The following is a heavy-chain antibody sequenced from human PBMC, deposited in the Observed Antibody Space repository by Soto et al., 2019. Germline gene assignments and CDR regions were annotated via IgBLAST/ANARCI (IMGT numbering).Heavy chain of an antibody. J-gene: IGHJ5*02. D-gene: IGHD6-13*01. Sequence: PGGSLRLSCAASGFTFSSYGMHWVRQAPGKGLEWVAVIWYDGSNKYYADSVKGRFTISRDNSKNTLYLQMNSLRAEDTAVYYCARESRQQLVNWFDPWGQGTLVTASS. CDR2: IWYDGSNK. CDR1: GFTFSSYG. V-gene: IGHV3-33*01. CDR3: ARESRQQLVNWFDP.